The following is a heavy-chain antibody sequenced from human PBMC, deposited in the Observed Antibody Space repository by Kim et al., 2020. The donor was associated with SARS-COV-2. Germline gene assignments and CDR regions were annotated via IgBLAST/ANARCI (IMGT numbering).Heavy chain of an antibody. CDR2: IIPIFGTA. J-gene: IGHJ6*02. Sequence: SVKVSCKASGGTFSSYAISWVRQAPGQGLEWMGGIIPIFGTANYAQKFQGRVTITADESTSTAYMELSSLRSEDTAVYYCASGLATIFGVVNPLRGMDVWGQGTTVTVSS. V-gene: IGHV1-69*13. CDR3: ASGLATIFGVVNPLRGMDV. D-gene: IGHD3-3*01. CDR1: GGTFSSYA.